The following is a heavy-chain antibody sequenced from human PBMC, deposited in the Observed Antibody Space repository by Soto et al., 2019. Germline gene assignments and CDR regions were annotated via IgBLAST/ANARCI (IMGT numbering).Heavy chain of an antibody. D-gene: IGHD6-6*01. Sequence: QVQLVESGGGVVQPGRSLRLSCAASGFTFSSYAMHWVRQAPGKGLEWVAVISYDGSNKYYADSVKGRFTISRDNSXITLYLQMNSLRAEDTAVYYCARGSSSSFGYYGMDVWGQGTTVTVSS. CDR2: ISYDGSNK. J-gene: IGHJ6*02. V-gene: IGHV3-30-3*01. CDR3: ARGSSSSFGYYGMDV. CDR1: GFTFSSYA.